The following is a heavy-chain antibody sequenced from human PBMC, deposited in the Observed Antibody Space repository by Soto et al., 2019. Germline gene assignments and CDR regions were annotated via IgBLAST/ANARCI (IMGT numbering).Heavy chain of an antibody. CDR1: GFTFSSYA. J-gene: IGHJ5*02. CDR2: ISYDGSNK. Sequence: HPGGSLRLSCAASGFTFSSYAMHWVRQAPGKGLEWVAVISYDGSNKYYADSVKGRFTISRDNSKNTLYLQMNSLRAEDTAVYYCARDGNRPISFSKWFDPWGQGTLVTVSS. D-gene: IGHD1-1*01. CDR3: ARDGNRPISFSKWFDP. V-gene: IGHV3-30-3*01.